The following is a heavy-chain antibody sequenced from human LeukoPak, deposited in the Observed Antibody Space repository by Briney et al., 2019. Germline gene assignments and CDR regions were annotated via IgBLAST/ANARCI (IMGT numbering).Heavy chain of an antibody. Sequence: PSETLSLTCTVSGGSISSSSYYWGWIRQPPGKGLEWIGSIYYSGSTYYNPSLKSRVTISVDTSKNQFTLKLSSVTAADTAVYYCARAPGGQLELAFDIWGQGTMVTVSS. V-gene: IGHV4-39*06. D-gene: IGHD6-6*01. CDR2: IYYSGST. CDR1: GGSISSSSYY. J-gene: IGHJ3*02. CDR3: ARAPGGQLELAFDI.